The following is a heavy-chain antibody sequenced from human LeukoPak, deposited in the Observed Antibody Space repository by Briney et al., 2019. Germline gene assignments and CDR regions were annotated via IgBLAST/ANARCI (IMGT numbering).Heavy chain of an antibody. V-gene: IGHV3-53*01. CDR3: ARETYSDYSSIWYRWFDP. CDR1: GFTVSSNY. D-gene: IGHD6-13*01. J-gene: IGHJ5*02. CDR2: LYSGGKT. Sequence: PGGSLRLSCAASGFTVSSNYMSWVRQAPGKGLEWVAILYSGGKTYYPDSVKGRFTISRDNSKNTLYLQMESLRGEDTAVYYCARETYSDYSSIWYRWFDPWGQGTLVTVSS.